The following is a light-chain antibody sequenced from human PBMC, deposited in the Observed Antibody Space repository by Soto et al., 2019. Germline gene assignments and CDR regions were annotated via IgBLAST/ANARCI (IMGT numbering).Light chain of an antibody. CDR3: QQYYDWPLT. Sequence: ERVVTQSPATLSVSPWERATLSCMASQGVTSSLAWYQQKAGQPPRLLVYGASTRATGIADRFTGSGSETEFTLTISSLQSEDSAVYYCQQYYDWPLTFGGGTKVDIK. V-gene: IGKV3-15*01. CDR2: GAS. CDR1: QGVTSS. J-gene: IGKJ4*01.